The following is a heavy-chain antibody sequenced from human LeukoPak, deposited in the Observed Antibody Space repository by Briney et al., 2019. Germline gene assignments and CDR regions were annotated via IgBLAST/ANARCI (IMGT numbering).Heavy chain of an antibody. CDR3: ARVRGYYSGYDQEGHLIDY. CDR2: IYHSGST. D-gene: IGHD5-12*01. Sequence: SGTLSLTCAVSGGSISSSNWWGWVRQPPGKGLEWIGEIYHSGSTNYNPSLKSRVTISVDKSKNQFSLKLSSVTAADTAVYYCARVRGYYSGYDQEGHLIDYWGQGTLVTVSS. J-gene: IGHJ4*02. CDR1: GGSISSSNW. V-gene: IGHV4-4*02.